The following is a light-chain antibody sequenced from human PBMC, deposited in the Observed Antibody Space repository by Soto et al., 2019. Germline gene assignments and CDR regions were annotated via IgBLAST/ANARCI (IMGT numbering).Light chain of an antibody. CDR2: ANI. V-gene: IGLV1-40*01. J-gene: IGLJ1*01. Sequence: QSVLTQPPSVSGAPGQRVTISCTGSSSNIGAGYDVHWYQQRPGAAPKLLISANINRPSGVPDRFSGSKSGTSASLAITGLQADDEGDYYCQSYDSTRSARYVFCTGTKLTVL. CDR3: QSYDSTRSARYV. CDR1: SSNIGAGYD.